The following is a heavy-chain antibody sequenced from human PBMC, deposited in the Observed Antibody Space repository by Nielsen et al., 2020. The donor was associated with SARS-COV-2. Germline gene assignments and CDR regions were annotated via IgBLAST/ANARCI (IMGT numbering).Heavy chain of an antibody. D-gene: IGHD2-2*01. V-gene: IGHV1-3*01. CDR2: INAGNGNT. J-gene: IGHJ6*02. CDR3: ARETSTRYCSSTSCYYYYGMDV. Sequence: WVRQAPGQRLEGMGWINAGNGNTKYSQKFQGRVTITRDTSASTAYMELSSLRSEDTAVYYCARETSTRYCSSTSCYYYYGMDVWGQGTTVTVSS.